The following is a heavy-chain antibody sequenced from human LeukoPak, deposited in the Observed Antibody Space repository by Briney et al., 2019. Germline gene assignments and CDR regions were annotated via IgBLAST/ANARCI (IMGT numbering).Heavy chain of an antibody. D-gene: IGHD1-7*01. J-gene: IGHJ4*02. CDR2: INSDGSST. V-gene: IGHV3-74*01. Sequence: GGSLRLSCAASGFTFGSYWMHWVRQAPGKGLVWVSRINSDGSSTSYADSVKGRFTISRDNAKNTLYLQMNSLRAEDTAVYYCARGRDWNYGDYWGQGTLVTVSS. CDR1: GFTFGSYW. CDR3: ARGRDWNYGDY.